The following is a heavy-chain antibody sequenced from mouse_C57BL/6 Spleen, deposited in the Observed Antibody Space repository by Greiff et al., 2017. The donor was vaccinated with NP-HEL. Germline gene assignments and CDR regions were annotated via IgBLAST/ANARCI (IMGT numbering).Heavy chain of an antibody. CDR3: ASLDYDGLNY. D-gene: IGHD2-4*01. J-gene: IGHJ2*01. Sequence: QLQQSGPELVKPGASVEISCKASGYTFTDYYMNWVKQSHGKSLEWIGDINPNNGGTSYNQKFKGKATLTVDKSSSTAYMELRSLTSEDSAVYYCASLDYDGLNYWGQGTTLTVSS. CDR1: GYTFTDYY. CDR2: INPNNGGT. V-gene: IGHV1-26*01.